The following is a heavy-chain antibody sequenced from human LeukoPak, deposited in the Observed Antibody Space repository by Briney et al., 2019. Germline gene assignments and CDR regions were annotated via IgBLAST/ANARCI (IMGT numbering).Heavy chain of an antibody. V-gene: IGHV4-59*01. Sequence: SETLSLTCTVSGGSISSYYWSWIRQPPGKGLEWIGYVYYSGGTNYNPSLKSRVTISVDTSKNQFSLKLSSVTAADTAVYYCARVGHSYGSFFDYWGQGTLVTVSS. D-gene: IGHD5-18*01. J-gene: IGHJ4*02. CDR1: GGSISSYY. CDR2: VYYSGGT. CDR3: ARVGHSYGSFFDY.